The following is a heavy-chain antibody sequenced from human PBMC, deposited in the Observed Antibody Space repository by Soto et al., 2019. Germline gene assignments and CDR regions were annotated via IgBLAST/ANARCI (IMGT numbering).Heavy chain of an antibody. CDR3: GRLIREFCRVTSCLDYYYYYMDV. J-gene: IGHJ6*03. D-gene: IGHD2-2*01. CDR2: IYYSGST. V-gene: IGHV4-59*01. Sequence: PSETLSLTCTVSGGSISSYYWSWIRQPPGKGLEWIGYIYYSGSTNYNPSLKSRVTISVDTSKNQFSLKLSSVTAADTAVYYCGRLIREFCRVTSCLDYYYYYMDVWGKGTTVTVSS. CDR1: GGSISSYY.